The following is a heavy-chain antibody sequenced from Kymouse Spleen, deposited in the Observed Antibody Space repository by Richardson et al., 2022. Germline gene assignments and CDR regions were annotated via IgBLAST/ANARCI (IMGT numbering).Heavy chain of an antibody. Sequence: EVQLVESGGGLVQPGGSLRLSCAASGFTFSSYWMHWVRQAPGKGLVWVSRINSDGSSTSYADSVKGRFTISRDNAKNTLYLQMNSLRAEDTAVYYCASIVGATTDFDYWGQGTLVTVSS. CDR1: GFTFSSYW. CDR3: ASIVGATTDFDY. D-gene: IGHD1-26*01. J-gene: IGHJ4*02. CDR2: INSDGSST. V-gene: IGHV3-74*01.